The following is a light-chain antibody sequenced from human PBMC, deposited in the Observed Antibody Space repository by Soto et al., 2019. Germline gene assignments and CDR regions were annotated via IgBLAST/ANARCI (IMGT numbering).Light chain of an antibody. V-gene: IGLV2-14*01. Sequence: QSALTQPASVSGSPGQSITISCTGTSSDVGAYNSVSWYQQHPGKAPKLIIYDVSTRPSGISDRFSGSKSGNTASLTISGLQAEDESDYYCSSYTTIVTYVFGTGTKVTVL. CDR3: SSYTTIVTYV. J-gene: IGLJ1*01. CDR2: DVS. CDR1: SSDVGAYNS.